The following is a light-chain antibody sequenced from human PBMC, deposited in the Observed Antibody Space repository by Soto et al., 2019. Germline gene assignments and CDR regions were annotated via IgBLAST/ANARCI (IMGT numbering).Light chain of an antibody. Sequence: IVLTKSPGTLSVSPGKRDTLSCRASQSVSSKLAWYQQKPGQAPRLLIYGASTRATGIPARFSGSGSGTEFTLTISSLQSEDFAVYYCQQYGSSPITFGQGTRLEI. CDR1: QSVSSK. V-gene: IGKV3-15*01. CDR3: QQYGSSPIT. J-gene: IGKJ5*01. CDR2: GAS.